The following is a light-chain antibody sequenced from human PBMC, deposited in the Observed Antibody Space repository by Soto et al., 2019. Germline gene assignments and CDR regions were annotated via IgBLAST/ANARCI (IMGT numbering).Light chain of an antibody. CDR3: QQLNKFPRT. Sequence: DIQLTQSPSFLSASVGDRVTITSRASQGISSYLAWYQQRPGKAPKLLMYGASTLQSGVPSRFSGSASGTTFTLTLNNLQPEDFATYYCQQLNKFPRTFGQGTQVE. J-gene: IGKJ1*01. V-gene: IGKV1-9*01. CDR1: QGISSY. CDR2: GAS.